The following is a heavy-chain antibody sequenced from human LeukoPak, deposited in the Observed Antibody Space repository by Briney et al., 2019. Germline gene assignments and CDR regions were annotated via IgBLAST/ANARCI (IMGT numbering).Heavy chain of an antibody. Sequence: PSETLSLTCTVSGGSISSYYWSWIRQPPGKGLEWIGYIYHSGSTYYNPSLKSRVTISVDRSKNQFSLKLSSVTAADTAVYYCAREAGYDYGDYALDHWGQGTLVTVSS. CDR3: AREAGYDYGDYALDH. CDR2: IYHSGST. V-gene: IGHV4-59*12. J-gene: IGHJ4*02. CDR1: GGSISSYY. D-gene: IGHD4-17*01.